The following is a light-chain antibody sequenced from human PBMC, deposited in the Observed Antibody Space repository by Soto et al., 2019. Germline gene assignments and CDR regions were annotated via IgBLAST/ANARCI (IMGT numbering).Light chain of an antibody. Sequence: QMTHAPSCLSASLGDRVTLSFRAIQNIATYVNWYQQTPVKAPKLLIYTASTLQSEVPARFSGSGSGTEFTLTISSLQPEDFATFYCQQCNNSPHTFGEGTKVDNK. CDR3: QQCNNSPHT. CDR2: TAS. V-gene: IGKV1-39*01. CDR1: QNIATY. J-gene: IGKJ4*02.